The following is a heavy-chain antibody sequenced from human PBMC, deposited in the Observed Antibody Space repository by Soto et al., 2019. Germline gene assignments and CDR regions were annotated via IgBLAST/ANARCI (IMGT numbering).Heavy chain of an antibody. V-gene: IGHV4-59*01. CDR1: GGSISSYY. CDR3: ARGGSSSWLRYYYYGMDV. D-gene: IGHD6-13*01. J-gene: IGHJ6*02. CDR2: IYYSGST. Sequence: PSETLSLTCTVSGGSISSYYWSWIRQPPGKGLEWIGYIYYSGSTNYNPSLKSRVTISVDTSKNQFSLKLGSVTAADTAVYYCARGGSSSWLRYYYYGMDVWGQGTTVTVSS.